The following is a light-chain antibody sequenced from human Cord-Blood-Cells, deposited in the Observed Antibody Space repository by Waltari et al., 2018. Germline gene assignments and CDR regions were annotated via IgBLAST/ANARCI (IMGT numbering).Light chain of an antibody. V-gene: IGLV2-14*01. CDR3: SSYTRISGCSV. J-gene: IGLJ1*01. Sequence: QSALTQPASVSGSPGQSITISCTGTSSDVGGYNFVSWYQQHPGKAPKLMIYDVSKRFSSVSIRFSVSKPATTPSLTTSRLTAEDDTDYYRSSYTRISGCSVVGTGTPVTVL. CDR2: DVS. CDR1: SSDVGGYNF.